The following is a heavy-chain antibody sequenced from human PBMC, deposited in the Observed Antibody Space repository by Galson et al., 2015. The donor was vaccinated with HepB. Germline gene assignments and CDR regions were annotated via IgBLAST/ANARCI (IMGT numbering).Heavy chain of an antibody. Sequence: SLRLSCAASGFTVSSNYMSWVRQAPGKGLEWVSVIYSGGSTYYADSVKGRFTISRDNSKNTLYLQMNSLRAEDTAVYYCAKDRDYGDFRGWFDPWGQGTLVTVSS. CDR1: GFTVSSNY. V-gene: IGHV3-53*01. CDR3: AKDRDYGDFRGWFDP. J-gene: IGHJ5*02. D-gene: IGHD4-17*01. CDR2: IYSGGST.